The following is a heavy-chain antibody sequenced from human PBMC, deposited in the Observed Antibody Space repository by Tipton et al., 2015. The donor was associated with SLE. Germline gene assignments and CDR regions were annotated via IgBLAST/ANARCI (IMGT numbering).Heavy chain of an antibody. V-gene: IGHV3-53*05. D-gene: IGHD1-7*01. Sequence: SLRLSCAASGFIVSSNYMSWVRQAPGKGLEWVSIIDSDGKTDYTYSVRGRFTISRDSSTNTVYLQMKGLTPEDTAVYFCARGLAIGTTRGYWFNPWGQGTLVTVSS. CDR3: ARGLAIGTTRGYWFNP. CDR2: IDSDGKT. CDR1: GFIVSSNY. J-gene: IGHJ5*02.